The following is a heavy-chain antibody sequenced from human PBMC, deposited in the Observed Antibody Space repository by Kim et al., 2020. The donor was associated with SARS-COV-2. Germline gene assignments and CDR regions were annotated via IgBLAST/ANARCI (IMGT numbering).Heavy chain of an antibody. CDR3: ARVSSDGAFFDL. Sequence: SETLSLTCTISGASIRGGDYYWSWIRQRPNQGLEWIGYIYDSSTTYYNPSLKSRISISEGSSKTHLSLKMTYVTVAAAAVYYWARVSSDGAFFDLLGQGTLVTVSS. CDR2: IYDSSTT. CDR1: GASIRGGDYY. J-gene: IGHJ4*02. V-gene: IGHV4-31*03. D-gene: IGHD4-17*01.